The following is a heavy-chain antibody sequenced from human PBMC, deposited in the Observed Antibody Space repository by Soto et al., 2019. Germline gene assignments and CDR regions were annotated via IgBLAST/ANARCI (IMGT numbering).Heavy chain of an antibody. D-gene: IGHD3-3*01. CDR2: IKSKTDGGTT. CDR3: TTDSLVLRFLEWASDP. V-gene: IGHV3-15*01. CDR1: GFTFSNAW. J-gene: IGHJ5*02. Sequence: EVQLVESGGGLVKPGGSLRLSCAASGFTFSNAWMSWVRQAPGKGLEWVGRIKSKTDGGTTDYAAPVKGRFTISRDDSKNTLYLQMNSLKTEDTAVYYCTTDSLVLRFLEWASDPWGQGTLVTVSS.